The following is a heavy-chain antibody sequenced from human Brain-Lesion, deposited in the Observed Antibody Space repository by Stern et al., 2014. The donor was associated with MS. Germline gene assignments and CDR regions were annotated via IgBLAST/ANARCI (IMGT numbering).Heavy chain of an antibody. D-gene: IGHD2-15*01. Sequence: QVQLQESGPGLVKPSATLSLTCTVAGGSVSSTSYAWAWIRQPPGKGLEWIGTIYYSGNTYYSPSLKRRLTISLATSQHQFSLQRRLVTAADTAVYYCAGEEDIRYCSGGSCTGNWFDPWGQGTLVTVSS. CDR1: GGSVSSTSYA. CDR2: IYYSGNT. J-gene: IGHJ5*02. CDR3: AGEEDIRYCSGGSCTGNWFDP. V-gene: IGHV4-39*01.